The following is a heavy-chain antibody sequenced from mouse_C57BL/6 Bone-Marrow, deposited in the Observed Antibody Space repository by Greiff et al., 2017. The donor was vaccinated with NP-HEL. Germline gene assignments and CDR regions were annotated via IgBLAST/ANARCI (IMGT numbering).Heavy chain of an antibody. CDR3: ARLIYYYGSKAWFAY. D-gene: IGHD1-1*01. CDR1: GFTFSSYA. J-gene: IGHJ3*01. Sequence: EVQVVESGGGLVKPGGSLKLSCAASGFTFSSYAMSWVRQTPEKRLEWVATISDGGSYTYYPDNVKGRFTISRDNAKNNLYLQMSHLKSEDTAMYYCARLIYYYGSKAWFAYWGQGTLVTVSA. V-gene: IGHV5-4*01. CDR2: ISDGGSYT.